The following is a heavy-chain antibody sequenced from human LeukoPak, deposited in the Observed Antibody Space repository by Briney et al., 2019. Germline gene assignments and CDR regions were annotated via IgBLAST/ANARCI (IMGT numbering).Heavy chain of an antibody. J-gene: IGHJ1*01. CDR1: GFTFSDYY. CDR3: ARDIRVVAATRGYFQH. CDR2: ISSSSSYT. D-gene: IGHD2-15*01. V-gene: IGHV3-11*05. Sequence: GGSLRLSCAASGFTFSDYYMSWIRQAPGKGLEWVSYISSSSSYTNYADSVKGRFTISRDNAKNSLYLQMTNLRAEDTAVYYCARDIRVVAATRGYFQHWGQGTLVTVSS.